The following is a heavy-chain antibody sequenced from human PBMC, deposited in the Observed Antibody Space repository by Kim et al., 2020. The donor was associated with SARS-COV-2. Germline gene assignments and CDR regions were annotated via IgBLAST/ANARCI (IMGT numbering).Heavy chain of an antibody. CDR3: ARGFDP. V-gene: IGHV4-59*09. CDR2: HYRGSN. J-gene: IGHJ5*02. Sequence: HYRGSNNYHPTLKSRVTIAVGTSKNRFSLKLNSVTAADAAVYYCARGFDPWGQGTRVTVSS.